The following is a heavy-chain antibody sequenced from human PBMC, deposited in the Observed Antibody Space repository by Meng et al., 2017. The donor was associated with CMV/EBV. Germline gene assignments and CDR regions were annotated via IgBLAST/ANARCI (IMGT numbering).Heavy chain of an antibody. J-gene: IGHJ6*02. V-gene: IGHV6-1*01. CDR3: TRDYYDSGGYYYTEIYYHGLDV. CDR2: TYYRSKWYN. CDR1: GDSVSSHSAA. Sequence: SQTLSLTCAISGDSVSSHSAAWNWIRQSPARGLEWLGRTYYRSKWYNDYAISVKSRITINPDTSKNQFSLQLNSVTPEDTAVYYCTRDYYDSGGYYYTEIYYHGLDVWGQGTTVTVSS. D-gene: IGHD3-22*01.